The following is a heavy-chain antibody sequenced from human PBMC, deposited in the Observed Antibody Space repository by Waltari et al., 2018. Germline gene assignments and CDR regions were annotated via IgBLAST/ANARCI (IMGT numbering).Heavy chain of an antibody. V-gene: IGHV4-61*02. J-gene: IGHJ4*02. CDR3: ARVPFYCTNGVCYYYFDY. Sequence: QVQLQESGPGLVKPSQTLSLTCTVSGGSIRSGSYYWRWIRQPAGNGLAWIGRIYTSGSTNYNPSLKSRVTISVDTSKNQFSLKLSSVTAADTAVYYCARVPFYCTNGVCYYYFDYWGQGTLVTVSS. CDR1: GGSIRSGSYY. CDR2: IYTSGST. D-gene: IGHD2-8*01.